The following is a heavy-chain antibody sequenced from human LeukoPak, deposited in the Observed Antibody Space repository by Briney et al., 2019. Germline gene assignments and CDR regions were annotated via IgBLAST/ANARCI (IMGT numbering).Heavy chain of an antibody. J-gene: IGHJ5*02. Sequence: SETLSLTCTVSGGSISSYYWSWIRQPPGKGLEWIGYIYYSGSTNYNPSLKSRVTISVDTSKNQFSLKLSSVTAADTAVYYCARATAPYGAFDPWGQGTLVTVSS. D-gene: IGHD4/OR15-4a*01. CDR1: GGSISSYY. CDR2: IYYSGST. V-gene: IGHV4-59*01. CDR3: ARATAPYGAFDP.